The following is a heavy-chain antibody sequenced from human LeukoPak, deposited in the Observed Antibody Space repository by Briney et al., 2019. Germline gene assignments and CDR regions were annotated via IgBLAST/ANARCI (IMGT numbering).Heavy chain of an antibody. V-gene: IGHV4-34*01. CDR1: GGSFSGYY. J-gene: IGHJ4*02. CDR2: INHSGST. CDR3: ARWYYYGSGSSQ. D-gene: IGHD3-10*01. Sequence: SETLSLTCAVYGGSFSGYYWSWIRQPPGKGPEWIGEINHSGSTNYNPSLKSRVTISVDTSKHKVSVKLSSVTAADTAVYYCARWYYYGSGSSQWGQGTLVTVSS.